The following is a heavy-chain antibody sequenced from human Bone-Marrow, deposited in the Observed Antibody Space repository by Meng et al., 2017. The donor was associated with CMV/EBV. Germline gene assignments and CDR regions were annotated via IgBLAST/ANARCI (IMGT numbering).Heavy chain of an antibody. D-gene: IGHD6-19*01. J-gene: IGHJ4*02. CDR2: INPQSRDT. CDR1: GYTFIAYY. CDR3: ATALGSGWFLGY. Sequence: ASVKVSCKASGYTFIAYYIYWVRQAPGQGLEWMGWINPQSRDTNCAEKFQGRVTMTRDTSINTSYKEVNGLKPDATVIYCCATALGSGWFLGYWGQGTRVTGSS. V-gene: IGHV1-2*02.